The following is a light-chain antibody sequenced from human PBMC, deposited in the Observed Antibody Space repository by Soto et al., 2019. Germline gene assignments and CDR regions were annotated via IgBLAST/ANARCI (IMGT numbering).Light chain of an antibody. J-gene: IGKJ4*01. CDR2: GAS. CDR3: QQYNSWPLT. V-gene: IGKV3-20*01. Sequence: ETVLTQSPGTLSFSPGERSSLSCRASESVSGSYLAWYQQKSGQAPRLLIHGASSRTTGVPTRISGSGSGTEFTLTISSLQSEDFAVYYCQQYNSWPLTFGGGTKVDIK. CDR1: ESVSGSY.